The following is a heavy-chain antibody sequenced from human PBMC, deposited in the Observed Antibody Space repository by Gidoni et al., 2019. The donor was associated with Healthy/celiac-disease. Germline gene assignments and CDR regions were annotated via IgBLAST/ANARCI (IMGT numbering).Heavy chain of an antibody. CDR2: IIPIFGTA. Sequence: QVQLVQSGAEVKKPGSSVKVSCKASGGTFSSYAISWVRQAPGQGLEWMGGIIPIFGTANYAQKFQGRVTITADESTSTAYMELSSLRSEDTAVYYCANSDIVVVPAAINEGGAPSYYYYYGMDVWGQGTTVTVSS. V-gene: IGHV1-69*01. CDR1: GGTFSSYA. J-gene: IGHJ6*02. CDR3: ANSDIVVVPAAINEGGAPSYYYYYGMDV. D-gene: IGHD2-2*02.